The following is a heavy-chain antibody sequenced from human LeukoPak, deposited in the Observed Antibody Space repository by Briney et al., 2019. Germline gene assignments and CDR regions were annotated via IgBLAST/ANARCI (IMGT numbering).Heavy chain of an antibody. Sequence: GASVKVSCKASGYDFINYGISWVRQAPGQGFEWMGWRSIYNGNTDYKLQGRVTMTTDTSTNTAYMEVRSLRSDDTAVYYCARGGPFPSSSSSREYYLDYWGQGTLVTVSS. V-gene: IGHV1-18*01. J-gene: IGHJ4*02. CDR3: ARGGPFPSSSSSREYYLDY. D-gene: IGHD6-6*01. CDR1: GYDFINYG. CDR2: RSIYNGNT.